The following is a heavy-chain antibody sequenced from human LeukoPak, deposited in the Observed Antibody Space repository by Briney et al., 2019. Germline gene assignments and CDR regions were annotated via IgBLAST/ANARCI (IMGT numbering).Heavy chain of an antibody. Sequence: PRASVKVSCKASGYTFTSYGISWVRQAPGQGLEWMGWISAYNGNTNYAQKLQGRVTMTTDTSTSTAYMELRSLRSDDTAVYYCARDTGSGYYYVPFDYWGQGTLVTVSS. CDR3: ARDTGSGYYYVPFDY. CDR2: ISAYNGNT. J-gene: IGHJ4*02. D-gene: IGHD3-22*01. CDR1: GYTFTSYG. V-gene: IGHV1-18*01.